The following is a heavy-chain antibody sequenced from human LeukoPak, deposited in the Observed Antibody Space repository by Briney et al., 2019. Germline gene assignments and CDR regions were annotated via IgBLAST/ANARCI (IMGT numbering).Heavy chain of an antibody. CDR3: ARDGITIFGVVPYDAFDI. Sequence: ASVKVSCKASGYTFTSYDINWVRQATGQGLEWMGWMNPNSGNTGYAQKFQGRVTMTRNTSISTAYMELSSLRSEDTAVYYCARDGITIFGVVPYDAFDIWGQGTMVTVSS. CDR2: MNPNSGNT. J-gene: IGHJ3*02. D-gene: IGHD3-3*01. CDR1: GYTFTSYD. V-gene: IGHV1-8*01.